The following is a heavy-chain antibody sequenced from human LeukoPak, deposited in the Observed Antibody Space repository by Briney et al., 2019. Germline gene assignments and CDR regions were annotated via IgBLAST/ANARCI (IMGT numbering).Heavy chain of an antibody. CDR2: IRGSGGST. CDR1: GFTFSSYA. J-gene: IGHJ4*02. Sequence: GGSLRLSCAASGFTFSSYAMNWVRQAPGKGLEWVSGIRGSGGSTYYTDSVKGRFTISRDNSKNTVYLQMNSLRAEDTAVYYRAKSVRRYYDSSGFDFWGQGTLVTVSS. D-gene: IGHD3-22*01. CDR3: AKSVRRYYDSSGFDF. V-gene: IGHV3-23*01.